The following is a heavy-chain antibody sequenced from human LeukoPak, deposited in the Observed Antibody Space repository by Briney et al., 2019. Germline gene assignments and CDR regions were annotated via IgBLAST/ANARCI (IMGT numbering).Heavy chain of an antibody. Sequence: SETLSLTCTVSGGSISSGGYYWSWIRQHPGKGLESLGYIYYNGNTYYNPSLKGRVTISLDTSKKQFSLTVRSVTAADTAIYYCARDPQLGIGRPSDDFDIWGQGTMVTVSS. D-gene: IGHD7-27*01. J-gene: IGHJ3*02. V-gene: IGHV4-31*03. CDR3: ARDPQLGIGRPSDDFDI. CDR2: IYYNGNT. CDR1: GGSISSGGYY.